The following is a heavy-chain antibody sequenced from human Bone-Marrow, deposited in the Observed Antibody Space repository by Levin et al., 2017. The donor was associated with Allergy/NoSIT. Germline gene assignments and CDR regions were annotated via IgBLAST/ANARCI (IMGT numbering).Heavy chain of an antibody. D-gene: IGHD3-9*01. CDR1: GGSISSYY. J-gene: IGHJ4*02. CDR3: ARRADILTGYPGGHFDY. V-gene: IGHV4-59*01. Sequence: SETLSLTCTVSGGSISSYYWSWIRQPPGKGLEWIGYIYYSGSTNYNPSLKSRVTISVDTSKNQFSLKLSSVTAADTAVYYCARRADILTGYPGGHFDYWGQGTLVTVSS. CDR2: IYYSGST.